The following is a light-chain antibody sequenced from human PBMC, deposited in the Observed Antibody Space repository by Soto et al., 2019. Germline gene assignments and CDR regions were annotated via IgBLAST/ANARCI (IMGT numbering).Light chain of an antibody. CDR3: QQSYKTPWT. Sequence: DIQMTQSPSSLSASIGDRVTITCRANQDINSYLIWYQQKLGQAPKLLIYAASTLASGVPSRFSGSESGTDFTLTISGLEHEDSATYYCQQSYKTPWTFGQGTKVDI. J-gene: IGKJ1*01. CDR1: QDINSY. CDR2: AAS. V-gene: IGKV1-39*01.